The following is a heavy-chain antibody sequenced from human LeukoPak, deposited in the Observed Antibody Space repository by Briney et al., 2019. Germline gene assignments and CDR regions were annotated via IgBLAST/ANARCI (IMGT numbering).Heavy chain of an antibody. CDR2: ISYDGSNE. J-gene: IGHJ4*02. CDR1: GFTFGSYA. V-gene: IGHV3-30-3*01. CDR3: AREPYYCVSGSYYGDY. Sequence: PGGSLRLSCAASGFTFGSYAMHWVRQAPGKGLEWVALISYDGSNENYADSVKGRFTISRDNSKNTLYLQMDSLRAEDTAVYYCAREPYYCVSGSYYGDYWGQGTLVTVSS. D-gene: IGHD3-10*01.